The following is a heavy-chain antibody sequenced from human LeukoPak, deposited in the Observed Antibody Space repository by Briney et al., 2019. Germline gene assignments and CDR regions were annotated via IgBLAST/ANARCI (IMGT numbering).Heavy chain of an antibody. CDR3: ASQITIFGVVILDY. J-gene: IGHJ4*02. Sequence: PSQTLSLTCTVSGGTISSGDYYWSWIRQPPGKGLEWIGYIYYSGSTYYNPSLKSRVSISVDTSKNQFSLKLSSVTAADTAVYYCASQITIFGVVILDYWGQGTLVTVSS. CDR2: IYYSGST. CDR1: GGTISSGDYY. D-gene: IGHD3-3*01. V-gene: IGHV4-30-4*01.